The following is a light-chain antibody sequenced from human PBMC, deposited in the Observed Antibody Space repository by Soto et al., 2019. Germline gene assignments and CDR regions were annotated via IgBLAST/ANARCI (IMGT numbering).Light chain of an antibody. V-gene: IGKV3-11*01. CDR3: QQRVNWPLT. Sequence: EIVLTQSPAILSLSPGERATLSCRASQSVSSHLAWYQQKPGQAPRLLMYDTSNRATGIPARFSGSGSGTDFTLTISSLAPEDFAVYYCQQRVNWPLTFGGGTKVEIK. CDR2: DTS. J-gene: IGKJ4*01. CDR1: QSVSSH.